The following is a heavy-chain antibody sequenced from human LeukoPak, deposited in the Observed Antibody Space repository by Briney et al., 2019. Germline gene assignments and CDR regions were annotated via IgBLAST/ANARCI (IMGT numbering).Heavy chain of an antibody. CDR1: GYTFTRYY. D-gene: IGHD3-10*01. J-gene: IGHJ4*02. Sequence: ASVTVSCTASGYTFTRYYMHWVRQAPGQGLEWMGIINPSGGSTSDAQKYEGRVTMSRDMSTSTVYMELSSLRYDDTAVYYSARVVVRGVIIGGLDYWGQGTLVTVSS. V-gene: IGHV1-46*01. CDR3: ARVVVRGVIIGGLDY. CDR2: INPSGGST.